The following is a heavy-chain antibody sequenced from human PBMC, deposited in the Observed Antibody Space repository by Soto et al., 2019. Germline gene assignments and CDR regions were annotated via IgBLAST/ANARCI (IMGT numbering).Heavy chain of an antibody. J-gene: IGHJ4*02. V-gene: IGHV7-4-1*01. Sequence: ASVKVSCKASGDTFTSYAMNWVRQAPGQGLEWMGWINTNTGNPTYAQGFTGRFVFSLDTSVSTAYLQICSLKAEDTAVYYCAREGTTVTNSLWGQGTLVTVSS. CDR2: INTNTGNP. CDR3: AREGTTVTNSL. D-gene: IGHD4-17*01. CDR1: GDTFTSYA.